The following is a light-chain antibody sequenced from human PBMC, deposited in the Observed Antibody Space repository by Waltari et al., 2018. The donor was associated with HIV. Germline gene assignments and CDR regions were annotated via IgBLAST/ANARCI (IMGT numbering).Light chain of an antibody. CDR1: DFARKY. CDR2: KDS. CDR3: QAADSSGTYKGNWV. V-gene: IGLV3-25*03. Sequence: SYELTQPPSVSVSPGQTARITCPGDDFARKYAYWYQQKPGQAPVLGIYKDSERPSGIPERFSGSSSGTTVTLTISGVQAEDEADYYCQAADSSGTYKGNWVFGGGTKLTVL. J-gene: IGLJ3*02.